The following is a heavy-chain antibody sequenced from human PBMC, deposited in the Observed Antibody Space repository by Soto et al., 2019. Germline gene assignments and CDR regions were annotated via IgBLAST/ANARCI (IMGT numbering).Heavy chain of an antibody. Sequence: SETLSLTCTVSGGSISSGGYYWSWIRQHPGKGLEWIGYIYYSGSTYYNPSLKSRVTISVDTSKNQFSLKLSSVTAADTAVYYCARAYCSGGSCYFPDRPWFDPWGQGTLVTVSS. J-gene: IGHJ5*02. CDR2: IYYSGST. V-gene: IGHV4-31*03. CDR1: GGSISSGGYY. D-gene: IGHD2-15*01. CDR3: ARAYCSGGSCYFPDRPWFDP.